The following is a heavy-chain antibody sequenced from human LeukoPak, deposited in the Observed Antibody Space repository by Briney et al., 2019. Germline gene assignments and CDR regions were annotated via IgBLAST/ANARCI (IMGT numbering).Heavy chain of an antibody. D-gene: IGHD5-18*01. CDR1: GFPFGDHA. J-gene: IGHJ6*02. V-gene: IGHV3-49*04. CDR2: IRSKTYGGTT. CDR3: TRGPIQLWLYHGMDV. Sequence: GSLRPSCTVSGFPFGDHAMSWVRQAPGRGLEWVGFIRSKTYGGTTEYAASVKGRFIISRDDSTSIAYLQMNSLKTEDTAVYYCTRGPIQLWLYHGMDVWGQGTTVTVSS.